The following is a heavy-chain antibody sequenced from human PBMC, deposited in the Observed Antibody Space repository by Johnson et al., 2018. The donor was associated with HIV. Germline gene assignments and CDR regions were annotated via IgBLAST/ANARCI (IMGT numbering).Heavy chain of an antibody. CDR2: IKSEGGGGTT. Sequence: VQLVESGGGVVQPGRSLRLSCAASGFTFSSYGMHWVRQAPGKGLEWLGRIKSEGGGGTTDYAAPVKGRFLISRDDSKNTLYLQMNSLKTEDTAVYYCTTWDVGRGLLGLCWAMWG. V-gene: IGHV3-15*01. CDR3: TTWDVGRGLLGLCWAM. CDR1: GFTFSSYG. D-gene: IGHD1-26*01. J-gene: IGHJ1*01.